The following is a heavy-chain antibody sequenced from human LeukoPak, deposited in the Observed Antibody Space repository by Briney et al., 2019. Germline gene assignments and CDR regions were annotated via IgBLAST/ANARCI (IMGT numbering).Heavy chain of an antibody. V-gene: IGHV3-13*01. J-gene: IGHJ4*02. CDR1: GFTFSSYD. CDR3: ARGLYSGSYYAFDY. Sequence: GGSLRLSCAASGFTFSSYDMHWVRHATGKGLEWVSAIGTAGDTYYPGSVKGRFTISRENAKNSLYLQMSSLRAGDTAVYYCARGLYSGSYYAFDYWGQGTLVTVSS. CDR2: IGTAGDT. D-gene: IGHD1-26*01.